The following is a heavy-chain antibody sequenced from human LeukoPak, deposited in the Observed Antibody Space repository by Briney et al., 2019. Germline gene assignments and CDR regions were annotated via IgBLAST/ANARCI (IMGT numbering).Heavy chain of an antibody. J-gene: IGHJ4*02. CDR2: INHSGST. Sequence: KPSETLSLTCAVYGGSFSGYYWSWIRQPPGKGLEWIGEINHSGSTNYNPSLKSRVTISVDTSKNQFSLKLSSVTAADTAVYYCARSGIQLWLRPPDYWGQGTLVTVSS. D-gene: IGHD5-18*01. V-gene: IGHV4-34*01. CDR3: ARSGIQLWLRPPDY. CDR1: GGSFSGYY.